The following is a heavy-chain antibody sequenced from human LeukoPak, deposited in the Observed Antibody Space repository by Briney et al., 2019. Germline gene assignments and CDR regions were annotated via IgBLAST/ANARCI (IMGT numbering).Heavy chain of an antibody. CDR3: ARDQGYSSGRELRDAFDI. J-gene: IGHJ3*02. D-gene: IGHD6-19*01. V-gene: IGHV3-21*01. CDR2: ISSSSSYI. CDR1: GFTFSSYR. Sequence: PGGSLRLSCAASGFTFSSYRMNWVRQAPGKGLEWVSSISSSSSYIYYADSVKGRFTISRDNAKNSLYLQMSSLRAEDTAVYYCARDQGYSSGRELRDAFDIWGQGTMVTVSS.